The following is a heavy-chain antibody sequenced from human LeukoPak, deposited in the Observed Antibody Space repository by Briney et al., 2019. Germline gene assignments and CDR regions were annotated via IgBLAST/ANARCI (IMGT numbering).Heavy chain of an antibody. CDR1: GGSMNTFY. Sequence: SETLSLTCSVSGGSMNTFYWTWIRQPAGKGLEWIGRVYTSGFTKYNPSFRSRVSMSVDTSKKQLSLMLTSLTAADTAVYYCARETLVGTTNYFDYWGQGAPVTVSS. CDR2: VYTSGFT. J-gene: IGHJ4*02. CDR3: ARETLVGTTNYFDY. D-gene: IGHD1-14*01. V-gene: IGHV4-4*07.